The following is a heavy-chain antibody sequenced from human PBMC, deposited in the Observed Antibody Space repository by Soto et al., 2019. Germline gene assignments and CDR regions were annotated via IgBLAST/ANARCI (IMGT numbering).Heavy chain of an antibody. V-gene: IGHV3-7*01. D-gene: IGHD7-27*01. J-gene: IGHJ4*02. CDR3: ATGPYEY. CDR1: GFPFSTFW. Sequence: EVQLVESGGGLVQPGGSLRLSCVASGFPFSTFWMSWVRQAPGKGLEWVANIKEDGSEKYYVDSVKGRFTISRDNAKKSLHLQMTSLRAEDTAVYYCATGPYEYWGQGALVTVSS. CDR2: IKEDGSEK.